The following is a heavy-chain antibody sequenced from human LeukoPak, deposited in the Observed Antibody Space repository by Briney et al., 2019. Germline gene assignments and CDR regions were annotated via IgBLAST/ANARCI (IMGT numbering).Heavy chain of an antibody. J-gene: IGHJ4*02. CDR2: IKQDGNEK. CDR3: ARDIYYDSSGYYVY. Sequence: GGSLRLSCAASGFTFRTYWMSWVRQAPGKGLEWVANIKQDGNEKYYVDSVKGRFTISRDNAKNSLDLQMNSLRAEDTAVYYCARDIYYDSSGYYVYWGQGTLVTVSS. V-gene: IGHV3-7*01. D-gene: IGHD3-22*01. CDR1: GFTFRTYW.